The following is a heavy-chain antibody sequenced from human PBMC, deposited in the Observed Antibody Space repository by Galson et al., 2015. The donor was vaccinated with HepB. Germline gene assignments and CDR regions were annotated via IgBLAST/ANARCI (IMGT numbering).Heavy chain of an antibody. CDR1: GFTFSNAW. CDR2: IKSKTDGGTT. Sequence: SLRLSCAASGFTFSNAWMSWVRQAPGKGLEWVGRIKSKTDGGTTDYAAPVKGRFTISRDDSKNTLYLQMNSLKTEDTAVYYCTTTPESYYYYGMDVWGQGTTVTVSS. J-gene: IGHJ6*02. V-gene: IGHV3-15*01. CDR3: TTTPESYYYYGMDV.